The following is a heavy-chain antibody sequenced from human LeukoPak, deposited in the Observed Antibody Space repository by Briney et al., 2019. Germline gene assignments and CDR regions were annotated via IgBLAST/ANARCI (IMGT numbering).Heavy chain of an antibody. CDR2: IKSKTDGGRT. J-gene: IGHJ4*02. V-gene: IGHV3-15*01. D-gene: IGHD4-23*01. Sequence: GGSLRLSCAASGFTFSNAWMSWVRQAPGKGLEWVGRIKSKTDGGRTDYAPPVKGRLTISRDDSKNTLYLQMNSLKTEDPAVYYCTTVGTVGAFDYWGQGTLVTVSS. CDR1: GFTFSNAW. CDR3: TTVGTVGAFDY.